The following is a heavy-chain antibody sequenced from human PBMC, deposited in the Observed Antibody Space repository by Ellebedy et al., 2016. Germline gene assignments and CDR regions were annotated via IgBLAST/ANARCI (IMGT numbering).Heavy chain of an antibody. CDR2: IKSKTDGGTT. CDR3: THCMSGSPGFDY. J-gene: IGHJ4*02. V-gene: IGHV3-15*01. D-gene: IGHD2-8*01. Sequence: GESLKISCAASGFTFSNAWMSWVRQAPGKGLEWVGRIKSKTDGGTTDYAAPVKGRFTISRDDSKNTLYLQMNSLKTEDTAVYYCTHCMSGSPGFDYWGQGTLVTVSS. CDR1: GFTFSNAW.